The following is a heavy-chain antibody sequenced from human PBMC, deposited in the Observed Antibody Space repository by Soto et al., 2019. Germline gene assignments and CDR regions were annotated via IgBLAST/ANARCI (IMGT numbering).Heavy chain of an antibody. J-gene: IGHJ3*02. CDR1: GFTFDDYA. CDR3: AKDGTGLLADAFDI. D-gene: IGHD1-1*01. Sequence: EVQLVESGGGLVQPGRSLRLSCAASGFTFDDYAMHWVRQAPGKGLEWVSGISWNSGSIGYADSVKGRFTISRDNAKNSLYLQMNSLRAEDTALDYCAKDGTGLLADAFDIWGQGTMVTVSS. CDR2: ISWNSGSI. V-gene: IGHV3-9*01.